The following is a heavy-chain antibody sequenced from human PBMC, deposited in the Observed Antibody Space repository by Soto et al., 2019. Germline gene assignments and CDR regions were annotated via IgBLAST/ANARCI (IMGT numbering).Heavy chain of an antibody. V-gene: IGHV3-23*01. Sequence: PXGSLRLSCAASGFTFSSYAMSWVRQAPGKGLEWVSAIIGSGGSTYYADSVKGRFTISRDNSKNTLYLQMNSLRAEDTAVYYCAKDKPTPITMIVVVITTSAFDIWGQGTMVTVSS. D-gene: IGHD3-22*01. CDR2: IIGSGGST. J-gene: IGHJ3*02. CDR3: AKDKPTPITMIVVVITTSAFDI. CDR1: GFTFSSYA.